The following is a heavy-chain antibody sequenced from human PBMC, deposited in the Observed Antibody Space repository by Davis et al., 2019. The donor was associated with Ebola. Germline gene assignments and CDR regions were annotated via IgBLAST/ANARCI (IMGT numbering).Heavy chain of an antibody. CDR1: GYTFRSYG. V-gene: IGHV3-30*02. CDR3: AKHVTPPDY. D-gene: IGHD3-10*02. CDR2: IPYDGSKK. Sequence: GESLKISCAASGYTFRSYGMHWVRQAPGKGLEWVAFIPYDGSKKEYADSVKGRFTISRDNSKNTLYLQMDSLRGDDTAVYFCAKHVTPPDYWGQGTLVTVSS. J-gene: IGHJ4*02.